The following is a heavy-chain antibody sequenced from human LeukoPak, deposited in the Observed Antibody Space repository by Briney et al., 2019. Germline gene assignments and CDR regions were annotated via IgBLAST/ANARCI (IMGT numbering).Heavy chain of an antibody. CDR2: IIPILGIA. CDR3: ARDRDPYYYDSSGYLTDY. J-gene: IGHJ4*02. D-gene: IGHD3-22*01. Sequence: SVKVSCKASGGTFSSYAISWLRQAPGQGLEWMGRIIPILGIANYAQKFQGRVTITADKSTSTAYMELSSLRSEDTAVYYCARDRDPYYYDSSGYLTDYWGQGTLVTVSS. V-gene: IGHV1-69*04. CDR1: GGTFSSYA.